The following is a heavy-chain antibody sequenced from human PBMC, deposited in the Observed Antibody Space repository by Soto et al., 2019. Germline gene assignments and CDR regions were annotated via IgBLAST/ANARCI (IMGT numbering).Heavy chain of an antibody. V-gene: IGHV3-48*02. CDR2: ISSSSSTI. CDR3: ARDSLYCSCGSCYSDYYGKDV. D-gene: IGHD2-15*01. Sequence: GGTLRLSCADSGFTFSSYSMTWVRQAPGKGLEWVSYISSSSSTIYYADSVKGRFTISRDNAKNSLYLQMNSLRDEDTAAYYCARDSLYCSCGSCYSDYYGKDVWGQGTTVTVSS. CDR1: GFTFSSYS. J-gene: IGHJ6*02.